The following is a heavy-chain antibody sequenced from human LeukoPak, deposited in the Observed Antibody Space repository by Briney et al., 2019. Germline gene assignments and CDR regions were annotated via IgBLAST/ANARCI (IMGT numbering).Heavy chain of an antibody. D-gene: IGHD5-12*01. CDR1: GFTFSSYA. J-gene: IGHJ4*02. CDR2: ISYDGSNK. V-gene: IGHV3-30-3*01. Sequence: PGGSLRLSCAASGFTFSSYAMHWVRQAPGKGLEWVAVISYDGSNKYYADSVKGRFTISRDNSKNTRYLQMNSLRAEDTAVYYCAREFDYGGYADYWGQGTLVTVSS. CDR3: AREFDYGGYADY.